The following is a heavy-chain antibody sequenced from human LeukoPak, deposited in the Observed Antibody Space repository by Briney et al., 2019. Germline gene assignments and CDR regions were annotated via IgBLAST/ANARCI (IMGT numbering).Heavy chain of an antibody. Sequence: ASVKVSCKASGYTFTSYDINWVRQATGQELEWMGWMNPNSGNTGYAQKFQGRVTMTRNTSISTAYMELSSLRSEDTAVYYCARVEEQLDNFDYWGQGTLVTVSS. CDR2: MNPNSGNT. CDR1: GYTFTSYD. D-gene: IGHD6-13*01. J-gene: IGHJ4*02. CDR3: ARVEEQLDNFDY. V-gene: IGHV1-8*01.